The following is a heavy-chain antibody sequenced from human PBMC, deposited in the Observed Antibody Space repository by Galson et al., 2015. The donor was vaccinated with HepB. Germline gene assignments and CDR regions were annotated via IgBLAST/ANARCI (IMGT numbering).Heavy chain of an antibody. Sequence: SLRLSCAASGFTFSNYGMHWVRQAPGKGLEWVAVIWYDGSNKYYADSVKGRFTISRDNSKNTLYLQMNTLRAEDTAVCYCARGRYTSTYYGGADFDYWGQGTLVTVSS. CDR1: GFTFSNYG. CDR3: ARGRYTSTYYGGADFDY. J-gene: IGHJ4*02. CDR2: IWYDGSNK. V-gene: IGHV3-33*01. D-gene: IGHD3-10*01.